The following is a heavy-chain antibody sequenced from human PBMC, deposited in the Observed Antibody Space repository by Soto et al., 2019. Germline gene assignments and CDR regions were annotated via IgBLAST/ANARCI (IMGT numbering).Heavy chain of an antibody. CDR1: GYSISSGYH. J-gene: IGHJ5*02. D-gene: IGHD2-15*01. CDR2: VHYSGNT. CDR3: ERNDRVVAVGWWFDP. V-gene: IGHV4-38-2*02. Sequence: PSDTLSLTCTVSGYSISSGYHWAWIRQPPGKGLEWLGSVHYSGNTYYNPSLKSRLTISVDKSKNQFSLNLSSVTAADTAVYYCERNDRVVAVGWWFDPWGQGTLVTVYS.